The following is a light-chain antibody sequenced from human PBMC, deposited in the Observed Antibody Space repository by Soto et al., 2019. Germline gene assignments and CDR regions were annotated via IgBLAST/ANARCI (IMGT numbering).Light chain of an antibody. J-gene: IGKJ4*01. CDR3: QPRYSWPPLA. CDR1: QSVSTY. Sequence: EIVLTQAPATLYLSPGERATLSCRASQSVSTYLAWYQLRPGQAPMLLIYDGSNRATGIPARLSGRGSGTDLTLTILSLGPDGFVVYYCQPRYSWPPLAFGGGTRVEI. V-gene: IGKV3-11*01. CDR2: DGS.